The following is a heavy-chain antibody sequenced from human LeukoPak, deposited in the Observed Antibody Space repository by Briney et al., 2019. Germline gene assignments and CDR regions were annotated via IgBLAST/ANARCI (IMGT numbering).Heavy chain of an antibody. Sequence: PSETLSLTCTVSGGSISSGSYYWSWIRQPAGKGLEWIGRIYTSGSTNYNPSLKSRVTISVDTSKNQFSLKLSSVTAADTAVYYCARQGPKRDSSPGAFDIWGQGTMVTVSS. CDR2: IYTSGST. V-gene: IGHV4-61*02. J-gene: IGHJ3*02. D-gene: IGHD6-6*01. CDR1: GGSISSGSYY. CDR3: ARQGPKRDSSPGAFDI.